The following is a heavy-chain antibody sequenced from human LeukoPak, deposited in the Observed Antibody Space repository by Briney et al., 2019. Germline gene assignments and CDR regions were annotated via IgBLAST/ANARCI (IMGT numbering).Heavy chain of an antibody. V-gene: IGHV3-23*01. J-gene: IGHJ4*02. Sequence: GGSLRLSWAGSGFTFRSYAMSWVRQSPVKGLEWVSAISDSDDGTYYADSVKGRFTISRDNSKNTLYLQMNSLRAEDTAVYYCARVPGDYWGQGTLVTVSS. CDR3: ARVPGDY. CDR2: ISDSDDGT. CDR1: GFTFRSYA.